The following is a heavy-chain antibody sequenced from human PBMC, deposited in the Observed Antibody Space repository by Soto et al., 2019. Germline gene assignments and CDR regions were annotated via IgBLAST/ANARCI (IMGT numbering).Heavy chain of an antibody. J-gene: IGHJ4*02. CDR2: IWYDGSNK. CDR1: GFTFSSYG. D-gene: IGHD3-3*01. Sequence: GGSLRLSCAASGFTFSSYGMHWVRQAPGKGLEWVAVIWYDGSNKYYADSVKGRFTISRDNSKNTLYLQMNSLRAEDTAVYYCARDLSDFWSGYLSLDYWGQGTLVTVSS. CDR3: ARDLSDFWSGYLSLDY. V-gene: IGHV3-33*01.